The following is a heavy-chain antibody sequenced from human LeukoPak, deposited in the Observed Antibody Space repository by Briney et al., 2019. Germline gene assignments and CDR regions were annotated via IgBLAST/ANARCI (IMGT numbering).Heavy chain of an antibody. J-gene: IGHJ6*02. CDR2: FDPEDGET. CDR3: ARVSADTAMYYYGMDV. Sequence: ASVKVSCKVSGYTLTELSMHWVRQAPGKGLEWMGGFDPEDGETIYAQKFQGRVTITADESTSTAYMELSSLRSEDTAVYYCARVSADTAMYYYGMDVWGQGTTVTVSS. CDR1: GYTLTELS. D-gene: IGHD5-18*01. V-gene: IGHV1-24*01.